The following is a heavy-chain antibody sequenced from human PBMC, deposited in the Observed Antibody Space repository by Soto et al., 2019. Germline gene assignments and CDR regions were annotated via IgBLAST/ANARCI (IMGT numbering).Heavy chain of an antibody. J-gene: IGHJ5*02. CDR3: ARAPGRDAFWSGYYDTNWFDP. D-gene: IGHD3-3*01. Sequence: PSETLSLTCTVSGGSISSYYWSWIRQPPGKGLEWIGYIYYSGSTNYNPSLKSRVTISVDTSKNQFSLKLSSVTAADTAVYYCARAPGRDAFWSGYYDTNWFDPWGQGTLVTVSS. V-gene: IGHV4-59*01. CDR2: IYYSGST. CDR1: GGSISSYY.